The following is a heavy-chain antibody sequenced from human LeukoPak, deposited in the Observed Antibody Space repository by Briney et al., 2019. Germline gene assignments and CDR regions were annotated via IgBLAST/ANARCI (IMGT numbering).Heavy chain of an antibody. J-gene: IGHJ6*02. V-gene: IGHV3-7*01. D-gene: IGHD2/OR15-2a*01. CDR2: IKQDGSEK. CDR1: GFGFSTSW. Sequence: GGSLRLPCAASGFGFSTSWMSWVRQAPGKGLEWVANIKQDGSEKYYVDSVKGRFTISRDNAKNSVYLQMNSLRDEDTAVYYCTSLSNSYGMDVRGQGTTATVSS. CDR3: TSLSNSYGMDV.